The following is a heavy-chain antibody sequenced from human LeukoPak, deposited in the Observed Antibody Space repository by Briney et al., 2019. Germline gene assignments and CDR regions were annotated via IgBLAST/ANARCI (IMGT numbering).Heavy chain of an antibody. CDR2: IYYSGST. CDR1: SGSISSYY. D-gene: IGHD1-26*01. CDR3: AREISGHNWYFDL. J-gene: IGHJ2*01. Sequence: SETLSLTCTVSSGSISSYYWSWIRQPPGKGLEWIGYIYYSGSTNYNPSLKSRVTISVDTSKNQFSLKLSSVTAADTALYYCAREISGHNWYFDLWGRGTLVTVSS. V-gene: IGHV4-59*01.